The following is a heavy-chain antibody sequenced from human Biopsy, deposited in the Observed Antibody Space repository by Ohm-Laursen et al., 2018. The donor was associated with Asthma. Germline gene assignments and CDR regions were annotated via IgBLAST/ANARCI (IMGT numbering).Heavy chain of an antibody. D-gene: IGHD4-17*01. CDR2: IIPVFGTS. CDR3: AREVLTVDYGYYYFAMDV. V-gene: IGHV1-69*13. J-gene: IGHJ6*02. Sequence: ASVKVSCKASGGTFSRYAISWVRQAPGQGLEWMGGIIPVFGTSSYAQKFQGRVTFTADGSTSSAYMELSSLTSEDSAVYYCAREVLTVDYGYYYFAMDVWGQGTTVTVSS. CDR1: GGTFSRYA.